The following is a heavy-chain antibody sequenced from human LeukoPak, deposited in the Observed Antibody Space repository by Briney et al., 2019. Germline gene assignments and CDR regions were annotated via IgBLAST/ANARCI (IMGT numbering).Heavy chain of an antibody. J-gene: IGHJ4*02. CDR3: VRKTATQEVYFDN. V-gene: IGHV3-21*01. Sequence: GGSLRLSCEASGFTFSTHTMNWVRQAPGKGLEWVSCISSRSSYIFYADSVRGRFIISRDNAKNSLYLQMNSLRPEDTAKYFCVRKTATQEVYFDNWGQGTPVTASS. CDR1: GFTFSTHT. CDR2: ISSRSSYI.